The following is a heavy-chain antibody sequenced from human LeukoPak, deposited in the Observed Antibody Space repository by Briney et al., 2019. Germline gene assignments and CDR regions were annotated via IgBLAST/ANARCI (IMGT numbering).Heavy chain of an antibody. CDR3: ARGRGYSGYTYEY. Sequence: SETLSLTCTVSGGFLSSYFWSWIRQPPGKGLEWIGYIYYSGSTNYNPSLKSRVTISVDTSQNQFSLKLTSVAAADTAVYYCARGRGYSGYTYEYWGPGTLVTVSS. CDR2: IYYSGST. J-gene: IGHJ4*02. CDR1: GGFLSSYF. D-gene: IGHD5-12*01. V-gene: IGHV4-59*01.